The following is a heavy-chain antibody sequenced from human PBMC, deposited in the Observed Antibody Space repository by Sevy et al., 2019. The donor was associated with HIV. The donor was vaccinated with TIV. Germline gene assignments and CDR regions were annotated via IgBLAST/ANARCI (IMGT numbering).Heavy chain of an antibody. CDR3: ARDPGAYGGNSGLDY. J-gene: IGHJ4*02. V-gene: IGHV4-31*03. CDR2: IYYSGST. D-gene: IGHD4-17*01. CDR1: GGSISSGGYY. Sequence: SETLSLTCTVSGGSISSGGYYWSWIRQHPGKGLEWIGYIYYSGSTYYNPSLKSRVTISVDTSKNQFSLKLSSVTAADTAVYYCARDPGAYGGNSGLDYWGQGTLVTVSS.